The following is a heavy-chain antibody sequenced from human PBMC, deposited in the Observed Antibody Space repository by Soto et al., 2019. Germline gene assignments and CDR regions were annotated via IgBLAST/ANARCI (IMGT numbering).Heavy chain of an antibody. D-gene: IGHD4-17*01. J-gene: IGHJ4*02. CDR3: ARRSSTTVTFDY. V-gene: IGHV4-59*08. Sequence: QVQLQESGPGLVKPSETLSLTCTVSGGSISSYYWSWIRQPPGKGLEWIGYIYYSGSTNYNPSLKSRVTMSIDTSKNQFSLKLSSVNAADTAVDYCARRSSTTVTFDYWGQGILVTVAS. CDR2: IYYSGST. CDR1: GGSISSYY.